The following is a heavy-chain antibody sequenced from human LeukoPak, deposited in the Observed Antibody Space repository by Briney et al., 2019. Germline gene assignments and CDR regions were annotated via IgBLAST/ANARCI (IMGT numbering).Heavy chain of an antibody. CDR3: ARVHGYYDILTGYYRYYFDY. CDR2: INHSGSA. V-gene: IGHV4-34*01. CDR1: DGSFSGYY. Sequence: SETLFLTCAVYDGSFSGYYWTWLRQPPGKGLEWIGEINHSGSANYNPSLKSRVTISVDTSKNQFSLKLTSVTAADTAVYYCARVHGYYDILTGYYRYYFDYWGQGTLVTVSS. J-gene: IGHJ4*02. D-gene: IGHD3-9*01.